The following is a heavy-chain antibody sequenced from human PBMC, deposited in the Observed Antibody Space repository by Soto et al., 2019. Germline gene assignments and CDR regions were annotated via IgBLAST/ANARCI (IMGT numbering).Heavy chain of an antibody. CDR2: IYHSGST. V-gene: IGHV4-4*02. J-gene: IGHJ4*02. D-gene: IGHD6-13*01. CDR1: GGSISSSNW. Sequence: SETLSLSSAVSGGSISSSNWWSWVRQPPGKGLEWIGEIYHSGSTNYNPSLKSRVTISVDKSKNQFSLKLSSVTAADTAVYYCARAAMGGSSWPFDYWGQGTLVTVSS. CDR3: ARAAMGGSSWPFDY.